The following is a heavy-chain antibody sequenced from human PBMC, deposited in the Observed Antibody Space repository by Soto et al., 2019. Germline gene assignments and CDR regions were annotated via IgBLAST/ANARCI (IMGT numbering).Heavy chain of an antibody. Sequence: SETLSLTCAVYGGSFSGYYWSWIRQPPGKGLEWIGEINHSGSTNYNPSLKSRVTISVDTSKNQFSLKLSSVTAADTAVYYCARGNRKFGRHTTVVTPFCFAFDIWGQGTMVTVSS. V-gene: IGHV4-34*01. CDR2: INHSGST. J-gene: IGHJ3*02. D-gene: IGHD4-17*01. CDR1: GGSFSGYY. CDR3: ARGNRKFGRHTTVVTPFCFAFDI.